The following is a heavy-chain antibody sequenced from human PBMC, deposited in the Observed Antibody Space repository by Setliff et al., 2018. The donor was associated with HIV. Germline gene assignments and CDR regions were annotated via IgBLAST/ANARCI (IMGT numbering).Heavy chain of an antibody. V-gene: IGHV1-3*01. J-gene: IGHJ3*02. CDR2: INAGNGNT. D-gene: IGHD3-22*01. CDR3: ARRTHYYDSSGPWEACDI. CDR1: GYTFTQSHD. Sequence: ASVKVSCKTSGYTFTQSHDLHWVRQAPGQRLEWMGWINAGNGNTKYSQKFQGRVTITRDTSASTAYMELSSLRSEDTAVYYCARRTHYYDSSGPWEACDIWGEGTMVTV.